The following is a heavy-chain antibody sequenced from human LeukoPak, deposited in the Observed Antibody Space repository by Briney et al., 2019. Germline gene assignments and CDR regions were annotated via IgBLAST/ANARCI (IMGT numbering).Heavy chain of an antibody. D-gene: IGHD6-13*01. CDR3: AKQSAGSAAWYSLHYDF. J-gene: IGHJ4*02. CDR2: ISYDGSNK. Sequence: GGSLRLSCAASGFTFSSYDMHWVRQAPGKGLEWVAVISYDGSNKYYADSVKGRFTISRDNSKDTLYLQMNGLRAEDTAVYFCAKQSAGSAAWYSLHYDFWGQGTLVTVSS. CDR1: GFTFSSYD. V-gene: IGHV3-30*18.